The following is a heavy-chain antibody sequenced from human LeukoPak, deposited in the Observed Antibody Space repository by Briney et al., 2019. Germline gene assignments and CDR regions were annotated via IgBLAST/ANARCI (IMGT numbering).Heavy chain of an antibody. Sequence: PSETLSLTCAVYGGSFSGYYWSWTRQPPGKGLEWIGEINHSGSTNYNPSLKSRVTISVDTSKNQFSLKLSSVTAADTAVYYCARGHTATAFDPWGQGTLVTVSS. CDR1: GGSFSGYY. J-gene: IGHJ5*02. CDR2: INHSGST. V-gene: IGHV4-34*01. D-gene: IGHD5-18*01. CDR3: ARGHTATAFDP.